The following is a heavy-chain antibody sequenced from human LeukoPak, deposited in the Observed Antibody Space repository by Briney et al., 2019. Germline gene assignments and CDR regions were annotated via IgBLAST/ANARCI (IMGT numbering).Heavy chain of an antibody. CDR3: ARDGELHSAFDI. V-gene: IGHV3-21*01. CDR1: GFTFSYYN. J-gene: IGHJ3*02. D-gene: IGHD1-7*01. Sequence: GGSLRLSCAASGFTFSYYNMNWVRQAPGKGLEWVSSISTSSSYIYYADSVKGRFTISRDNAKNSLYLQMNSLRAEDTAVYYCARDGELHSAFDIWGQGTMVTVSS. CDR2: ISTSSSYI.